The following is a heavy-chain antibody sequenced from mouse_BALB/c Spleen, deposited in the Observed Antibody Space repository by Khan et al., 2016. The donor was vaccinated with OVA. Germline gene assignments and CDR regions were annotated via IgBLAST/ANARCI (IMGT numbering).Heavy chain of an antibody. CDR1: GYTFPTYW. J-gene: IGHJ2*01. V-gene: IGHV1-7*01. Sequence: QVQLKESGAELAKPGASVKMSCKASGYTFPTYWMHWVKQRPGQGLEWIGYINPTSGYTDYNEKFKDRTTLSADRSSSTAYMQLSSLTSEDSAVYYCTRERIDYWGQGTTLTVSS. CDR3: TRERIDY. CDR2: INPTSGYT.